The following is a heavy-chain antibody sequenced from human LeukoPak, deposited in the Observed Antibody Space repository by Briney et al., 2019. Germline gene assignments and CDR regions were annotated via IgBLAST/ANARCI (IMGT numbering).Heavy chain of an antibody. D-gene: IGHD3-9*01. CDR3: ARVFPACYDFLPGSGGYGRDV. J-gene: IGHJ6*04. V-gene: IGHV1-69*04. CDR1: GGTFSSYA. CDR2: IIPILGIA. Sequence: GASVKVSCKASGGTFSSYAISWVRQAPGQGLEWMGRIIPILGIANYAQKFQGRVTITADKSTSTAYMELSSLRSEDTAVYYCARVFPACYDFLPGSGGYGRDVWGKGTTVPVPS.